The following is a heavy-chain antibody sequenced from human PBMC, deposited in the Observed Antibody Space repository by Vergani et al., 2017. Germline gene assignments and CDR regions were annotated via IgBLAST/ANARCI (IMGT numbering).Heavy chain of an antibody. CDR3: ARESCIGVVRGVIGCSFDY. V-gene: IGHV1-69*12. Sequence: QVQLVQSGAEVKKPGSSVKVSCKASVGTFSSYAISWVRQAPGQGLEWMGGIIPMFGTANYAQKFQGRVTITADEFTSTAYMELSSLRSEDTAVYYGARESCIGVVRGVIGCSFDYWGQGTVVIVSS. CDR1: VGTFSSYA. J-gene: IGHJ4*02. D-gene: IGHD3-10*01. CDR2: IIPMFGTA.